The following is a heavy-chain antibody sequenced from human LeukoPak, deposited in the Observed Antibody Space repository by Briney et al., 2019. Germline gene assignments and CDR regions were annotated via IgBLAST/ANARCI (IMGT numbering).Heavy chain of an antibody. CDR2: IRSKANSYAT. Sequence: GGSQRLSCAASGFTFSGSAMHWVRQASGKGLEWVGRIRSKANSYATAYAASVKGRFTISRDDSKNTAYLQMNSLKTEDTAVYYCTRHLTMDVWGKGTTVTISS. V-gene: IGHV3-73*01. CDR3: TRHLTMDV. J-gene: IGHJ6*04. CDR1: GFTFSGSA. D-gene: IGHD4/OR15-4a*01.